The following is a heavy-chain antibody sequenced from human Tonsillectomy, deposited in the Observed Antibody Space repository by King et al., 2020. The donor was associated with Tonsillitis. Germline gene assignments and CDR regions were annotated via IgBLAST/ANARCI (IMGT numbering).Heavy chain of an antibody. CDR2: ISAYSGNT. CDR3: ARGPPALLLFFGYFDY. J-gene: IGHJ4*02. V-gene: IGHV1-18*04. Sequence: QLVQSGAEVKKPGASVKVSCKASGYSFTSYGLSWVRQAPGQGLEWMGWISAYSGNTNYALKLQGRVTMTTDTSTSTAYMELRSLRSDDTAVYYCARGPPALLLFFGYFDYWGQGTLVTVSS. D-gene: IGHD2-2*01. CDR1: GYSFTSYG.